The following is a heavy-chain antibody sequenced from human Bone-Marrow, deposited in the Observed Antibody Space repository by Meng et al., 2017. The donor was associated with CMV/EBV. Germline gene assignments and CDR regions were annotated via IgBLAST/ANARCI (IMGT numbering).Heavy chain of an antibody. D-gene: IGHD6-13*01. CDR1: GFTFSSYW. V-gene: IGHV3-7*01. CDR3: ARELADYRSNWYLFSWFGP. Sequence: GESLKISCAASGFTFSSYWMSWVRQAPGKGLEWVANIKHDGSGKYYVDSVKGRFTISRDNAKHSLYLQRNSLSAEETAVYYCARELADYRSNWYLFSWFGPWGQGTLVTVSS. CDR2: IKHDGSGK. J-gene: IGHJ5*02.